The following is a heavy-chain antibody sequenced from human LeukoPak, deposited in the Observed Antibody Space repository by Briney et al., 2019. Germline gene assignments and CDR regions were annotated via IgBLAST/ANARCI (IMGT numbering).Heavy chain of an antibody. CDR1: GFTFSSYA. Sequence: AGGSLRFSCAASGFTFSSYAMHWVRQAPGKGLEWVAVISYDGSNKYYADSVKGRFTISRDNSKNTLYLQMNSLRAEDTAVYYCARDRKELLREYYFDYWGQGTLVTVSS. CDR3: ARDRKELLREYYFDY. CDR2: ISYDGSNK. V-gene: IGHV3-30-3*01. D-gene: IGHD2-15*01. J-gene: IGHJ4*02.